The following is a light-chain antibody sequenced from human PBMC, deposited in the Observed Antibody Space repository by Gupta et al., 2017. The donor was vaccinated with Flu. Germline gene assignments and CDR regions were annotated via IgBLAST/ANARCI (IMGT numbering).Light chain of an antibody. J-gene: IGKJ1*01. V-gene: IGKV1-17*01. CDR3: LQYKPSPGA. Sequence: DFQMTHSPSSLSASVGDRITITCRARKGIRNDLAWYQQRPGKSPKRLIYAASTLQDGVPPRFSGSGSGTEFTLTISSVQPEDFATYYCLQYKPSPGAFGQGTNVDIK. CDR1: KGIRND. CDR2: AAS.